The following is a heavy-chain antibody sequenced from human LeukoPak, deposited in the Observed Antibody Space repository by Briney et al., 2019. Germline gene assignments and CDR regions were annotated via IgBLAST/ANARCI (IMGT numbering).Heavy chain of an antibody. CDR2: IDSSGGYM. CDR3: LRGDRRDY. V-gene: IGHV3-21*06. Sequence: SGGSLRLSCEASGFTFNTFSMNWARQAPGKGLEWVSSIDSSGGYMFYADSVEGRFIISRDNAKDSLYLQMNSLRVEDTAVYYCLRGDRRDYWGQGTLVTVSS. J-gene: IGHJ4*02. CDR1: GFTFNTFS.